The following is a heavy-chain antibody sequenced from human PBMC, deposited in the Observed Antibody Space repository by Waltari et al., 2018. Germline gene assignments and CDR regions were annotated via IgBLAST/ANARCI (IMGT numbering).Heavy chain of an antibody. CDR1: GGTISSSSYY. Sequence: QLQLQESGPGLVKPSETLSLTWTVSGGTISSSSYYWGWIRQSPGKGLEWIGGIHYSGRTYINPTLKIRVTIAGDTAKNQFSLKLSCVTAADTAVYYCARHWKKSGYRFDPWGQGTLVTVSS. J-gene: IGHJ5*02. D-gene: IGHD5-12*01. V-gene: IGHV4-39*01. CDR3: ARHWKKSGYRFDP. CDR2: IHYSGRT.